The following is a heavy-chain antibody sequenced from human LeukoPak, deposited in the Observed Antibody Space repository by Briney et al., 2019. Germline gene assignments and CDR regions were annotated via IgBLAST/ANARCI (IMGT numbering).Heavy chain of an antibody. CDR2: IYYSGST. D-gene: IGHD3-16*01. Sequence: SETLSLTCTVSGGSISSYYWSWIRQPPGKGLEWIGYIYYSGSTNYNPSLKSRVTISVDTSKNQFSLKLSSVTAADTAVYYCARYDAAYYYYYMDVWGKGTTVTVSS. J-gene: IGHJ6*03. V-gene: IGHV4-59*08. CDR1: GGSISSYY. CDR3: ARYDAAYYYYYMDV.